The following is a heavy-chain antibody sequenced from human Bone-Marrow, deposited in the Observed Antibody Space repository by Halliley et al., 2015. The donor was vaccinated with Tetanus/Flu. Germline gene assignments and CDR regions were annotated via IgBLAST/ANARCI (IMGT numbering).Heavy chain of an antibody. J-gene: IGHJ4*02. V-gene: IGHV4-59*01. CDR2: IYGTGST. Sequence: EWIGYIYGTGSTSYNPSLRSRVTISEDTSKNQFSLKVRSVTAADPAVYYCARERGEILDYWGQGALVPVSA. D-gene: IGHD3-16*01. CDR3: ARERGEILDY.